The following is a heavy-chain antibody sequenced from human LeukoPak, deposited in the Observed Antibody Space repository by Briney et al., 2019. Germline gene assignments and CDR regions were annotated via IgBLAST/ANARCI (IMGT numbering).Heavy chain of an antibody. CDR1: GFTFSSYW. CDR3: ARGGGLDV. D-gene: IGHD3-16*01. J-gene: IGHJ6*02. Sequence: GGSLRLSCAASGFTFSSYWMNWARQAPGKGLEWVASINHKGNVNYYVDSVKGRFTISRDNAKNSLYLQMSNLRAEDTAVYFCARGGGLDVWGQGATVTVSS. CDR2: INHKGNVN. V-gene: IGHV3-7*03.